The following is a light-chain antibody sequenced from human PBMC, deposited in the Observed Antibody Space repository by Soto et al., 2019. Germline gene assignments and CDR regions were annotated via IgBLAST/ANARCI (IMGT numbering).Light chain of an antibody. CDR3: QQFGSSPGFT. V-gene: IGKV3-20*01. Sequence: EIVLTQSPGTLSLSPGERATLSCRARQSINSRYLAWCQQKPGQAPRLLIYGASSRATGIPDRFSGSGSGTDFTLTISRLEPEDFAVYYCQQFGSSPGFTFGPGTKVDIK. J-gene: IGKJ3*01. CDR2: GAS. CDR1: QSINSRY.